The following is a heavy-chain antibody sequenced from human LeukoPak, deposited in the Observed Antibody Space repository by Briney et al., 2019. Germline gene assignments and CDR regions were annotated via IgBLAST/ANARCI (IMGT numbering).Heavy chain of an antibody. CDR2: IYTSGST. Sequence: PSQTLSLTCTVSGGSISSGSYYWSWIRQPAGKGLEWIGRIYTSGSTNYNPSLKSRVTISVDTSKNQFSLKLSSVTAADTAVYYCARSTYLAVPGTYYYYYMDVWGKGTTVTVSS. CDR1: GGSISSGSYY. CDR3: ARSTYLAVPGTYYYYYMDV. D-gene: IGHD2-2*01. J-gene: IGHJ6*03. V-gene: IGHV4-61*02.